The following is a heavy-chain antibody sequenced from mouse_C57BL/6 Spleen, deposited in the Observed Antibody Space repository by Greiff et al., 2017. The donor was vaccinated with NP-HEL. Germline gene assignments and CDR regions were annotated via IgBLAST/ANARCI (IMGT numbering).Heavy chain of an antibody. CDR3: TRCYDRVAWFAY. J-gene: IGHJ3*01. CDR2: IYPGNSDT. Sequence: EVQLQQSGTVLARPGASVKMSCKTSGYTFTSYWMHWVKQRPGQGLEWIGAIYPGNSDTSYNQKFKGKAKLTAVTSASTAYMELSSLTNEDSAVYYCTRCYDRVAWFAYWGQGTLVTVSA. V-gene: IGHV1-5*01. D-gene: IGHD2-12*01. CDR1: GYTFTSYW.